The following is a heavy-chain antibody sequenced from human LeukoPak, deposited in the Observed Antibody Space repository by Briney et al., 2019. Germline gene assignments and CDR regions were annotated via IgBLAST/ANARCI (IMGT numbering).Heavy chain of an antibody. J-gene: IGHJ4*02. CDR2: VYPGDSDT. Sequence: GESLKISCKGSGYSFTSYWIGWVRQMPGKGLEWMGIVYPGDSDTRYSPSFQGQVTISADKSISTAYLQWSGLKASDTAMYYCARPISDDVAGTNYWGQGTLVTVSS. CDR3: ARPISDDVAGTNY. D-gene: IGHD6-19*01. V-gene: IGHV5-51*01. CDR1: GYSFTSYW.